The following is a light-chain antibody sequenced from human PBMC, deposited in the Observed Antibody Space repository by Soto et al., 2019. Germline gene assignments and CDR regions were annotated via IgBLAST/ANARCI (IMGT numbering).Light chain of an antibody. J-gene: IGKJ1*01. Sequence: EIVMTQSPATLSVSPGASATLSCRASQSVSTNLAWYQQKPGQVPRVLIYGASSRATGIPDRFSGSGSGTDFTLTISSLEPEDFAMYYCQRYDGTGTFGQGTKVDIK. CDR1: QSVSTN. CDR3: QRYDGTGT. CDR2: GAS. V-gene: IGKV3D-15*01.